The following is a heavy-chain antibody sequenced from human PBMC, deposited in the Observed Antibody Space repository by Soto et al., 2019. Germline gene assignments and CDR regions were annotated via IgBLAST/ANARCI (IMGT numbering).Heavy chain of an antibody. CDR3: AGTTSHQWYYMDV. Sequence: QVQLQESGSGLVKPSQTLSLTCAISGDSVSSNSAAWNWIRLSPSRGLEWLARTYYRSRWYNDYAVSVRSRITVNPDTSKTQFSLQLTSVTPEDTAVYYCAGTTSHQWYYMDVWGKGTTVTVSS. CDR2: TYYRSRWYN. CDR1: GDSVSSNSAA. V-gene: IGHV6-1*01. D-gene: IGHD1-7*01. J-gene: IGHJ6*03.